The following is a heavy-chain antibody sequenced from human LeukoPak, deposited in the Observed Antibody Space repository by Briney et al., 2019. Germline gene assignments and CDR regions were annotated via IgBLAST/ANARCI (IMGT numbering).Heavy chain of an antibody. Sequence: PSETLSLTCTVSGGSISSYYWSWIRQPPGKGLEWIGYIYYSGSTNYNPSLKSRVTISVDTSKNQFSLKLSSVTAADTAVYYCARSARRGAALFHDAFDIWGQGTMVTVSS. J-gene: IGHJ3*02. CDR2: IYYSGST. CDR3: ARSARRGAALFHDAFDI. D-gene: IGHD1-26*01. CDR1: GGSISSYY. V-gene: IGHV4-59*01.